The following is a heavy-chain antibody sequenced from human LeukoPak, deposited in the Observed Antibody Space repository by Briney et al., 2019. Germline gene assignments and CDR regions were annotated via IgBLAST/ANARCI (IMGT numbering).Heavy chain of an antibody. CDR1: GYTLTELS. CDR3: AGGVFYDSSGYSSADYYYYYMDV. Sequence: GASVKVSCKVSGYTLTELSMHWVRQAPGKGLEWMGGVDPDDGGTIYAQKFQGRVTMTEDTSTDTAYMELSSLRSEDTAVYYCAGGVFYDSSGYSSADYYYYYMDVWGKGTTVTISS. V-gene: IGHV1-24*01. D-gene: IGHD3-22*01. CDR2: VDPDDGGT. J-gene: IGHJ6*03.